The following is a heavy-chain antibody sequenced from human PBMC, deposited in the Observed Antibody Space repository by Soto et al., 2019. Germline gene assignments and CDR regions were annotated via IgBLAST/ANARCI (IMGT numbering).Heavy chain of an antibody. J-gene: IGHJ5*02. D-gene: IGHD3-10*01. CDR2: IYHSGST. CDR3: ARGGLDYYGSGTGRSRWFDP. CDR1: GGSISSGGYS. V-gene: IGHV4-30-2*01. Sequence: LSLTCAVSGGSISSGGYSWSWIRQPPGKGLEWIGYIYHSGSTYYNPSLKSRVTISVDRSKNQFSLKLSSVTAADTAVYYCARGGLDYYGSGTGRSRWFDPWGQGTLVTVSS.